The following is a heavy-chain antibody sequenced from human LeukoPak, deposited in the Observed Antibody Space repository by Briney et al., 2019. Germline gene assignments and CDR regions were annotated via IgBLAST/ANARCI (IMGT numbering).Heavy chain of an antibody. CDR1: GFTFSIHS. D-gene: IGHD1-26*01. J-gene: IGHJ6*02. V-gene: IGHV3-21*01. Sequence: PGGSLRLSCAASGFTFSIHSMNWVRQAPGLGLEWVSSISVTSSYIYYADSVKGRFTISRDNAKNSLYLQMNSLRAEDTAVYFCARDGKWVRGNYGMDVWGQGTTVTVSS. CDR2: ISVTSSYI. CDR3: ARDGKWVRGNYGMDV.